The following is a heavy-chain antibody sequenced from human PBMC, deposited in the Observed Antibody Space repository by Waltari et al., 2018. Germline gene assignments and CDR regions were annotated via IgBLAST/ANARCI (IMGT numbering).Heavy chain of an antibody. CDR3: AKVLNNWPDVFDV. J-gene: IGHJ3*01. V-gene: IGHV3-53*01. CDR2: IYSGGST. Sequence: EVQLVESGGGLIQPGGSLRLSCAASGFTVSSNYMSWVRQAPGKGLEWVSVIYSGGSTYYADSVKGRFTISRDNSKNTLYLQMNSLRVEDTAVYFCAKVLNNWPDVFDVWGQGTMVTVSS. CDR1: GFTVSSNY.